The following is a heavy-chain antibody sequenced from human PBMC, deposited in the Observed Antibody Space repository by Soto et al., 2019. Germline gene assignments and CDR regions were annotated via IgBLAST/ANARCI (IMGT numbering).Heavy chain of an antibody. CDR3: ARGPGGPVGPGDY. D-gene: IGHD2-15*01. Sequence: QVQLVQSGAEVKKPGASVKVSCKASGYTFTSYAMHWVRQAPGQRLEWMGWINAGNGNTKYSQKFQGRVTITRDTSASTTYIELNSLRSEDTAVYYCARGPGGPVGPGDYWGQGTLVTVSS. CDR2: INAGNGNT. V-gene: IGHV1-3*01. J-gene: IGHJ4*02. CDR1: GYTFTSYA.